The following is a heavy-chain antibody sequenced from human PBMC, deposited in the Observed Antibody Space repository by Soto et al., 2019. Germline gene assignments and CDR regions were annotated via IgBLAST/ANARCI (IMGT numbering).Heavy chain of an antibody. J-gene: IGHJ4*02. CDR1: GYTFTSYY. CDR3: ARRGYSSSWYCFDF. CDR2: INPSGGST. V-gene: IGHV1-46*01. D-gene: IGHD6-13*01. Sequence: QVQLVQSGAEVQKPGASVKVSCKASGYTFTSYYMHWVRQAPGQGLEWMGIINPSGGSTSYAQKFQGRVNMTRDTSTRTVYMERGSVRSEDTGVYYCARRGYSSSWYCFDFWGQGTLVTVSS.